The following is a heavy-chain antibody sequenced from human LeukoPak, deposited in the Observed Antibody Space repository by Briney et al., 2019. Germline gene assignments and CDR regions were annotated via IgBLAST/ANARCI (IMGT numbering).Heavy chain of an antibody. D-gene: IGHD3-10*01. CDR1: GFTFSSYA. V-gene: IGHV3-23*01. CDR3: ATLYPVLLWFGELLSPFDY. CDR2: ISGSGGNT. Sequence: PGGSLRLSCAASGFTFSSYAMSWVRQAPGKGLEWVSAISGSGGNTYCADSVKGRFTISRDNSKNTLYLQMNSLRAEDTAIYYCATLYPVLLWFGELLSPFDYWGQGTLVTVSS. J-gene: IGHJ4*02.